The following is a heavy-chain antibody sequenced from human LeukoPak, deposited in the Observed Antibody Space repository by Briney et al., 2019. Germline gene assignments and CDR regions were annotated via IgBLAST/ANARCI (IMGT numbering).Heavy chain of an antibody. D-gene: IGHD6-19*01. J-gene: IGHJ4*02. Sequence: SETLSLTCTVSGGSFSSSTYYWGWIRQPPGKGLEWIGSIYYIENTYYNPSLKSRVTISVDTSKNQFSLKLSSVTAADTAVYYCATQWLAAFDYWGQGTLVTASS. CDR3: ATQWLAAFDY. CDR1: GGSFSSSTYY. V-gene: IGHV4-39*01. CDR2: IYYIENT.